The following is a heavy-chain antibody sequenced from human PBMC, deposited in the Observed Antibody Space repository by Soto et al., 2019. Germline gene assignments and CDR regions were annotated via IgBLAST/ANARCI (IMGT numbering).Heavy chain of an antibody. J-gene: IGHJ4*02. D-gene: IGHD6-13*01. V-gene: IGHV3-33*01. CDR2: VWYDGTNK. CDR1: GFTFSSYG. Sequence: QVQLVESGGGVVKPGRSLRLSCAASGFTFSSYGMHWVRQAPGKGLEWVSCVWYDGTNKYYADSVKGRFTVSRDNSKNTLYLQMNSLRAEDTAVYYCAREYTSSWPIDYWGQGTLVTVSS. CDR3: AREYTSSWPIDY.